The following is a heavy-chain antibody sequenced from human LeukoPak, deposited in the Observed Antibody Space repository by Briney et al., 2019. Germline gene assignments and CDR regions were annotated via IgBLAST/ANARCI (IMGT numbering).Heavy chain of an antibody. V-gene: IGHV3-23*01. CDR3: AKLDAPRFYQGSGSLDV. CDR2: ISGSGGST. J-gene: IGHJ6*04. Sequence: GGSLRLSCAASGFTFSSYGMSWVRQAPGKGLEWVSAISGSGGSTYYADSVKGRFTISRDNSKNTLYLQMSSLRAEDTAVYYCAKLDAPRFYQGSGSLDVWGKGTTVTISS. D-gene: IGHD3-10*01. CDR1: GFTFSSYG.